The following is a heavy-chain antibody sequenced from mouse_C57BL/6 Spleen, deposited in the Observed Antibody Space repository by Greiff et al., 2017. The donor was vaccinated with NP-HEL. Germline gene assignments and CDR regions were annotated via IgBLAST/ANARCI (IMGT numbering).Heavy chain of an antibody. CDR1: GYSFTGYY. Sequence: VHVKQSGPELVKPGASVKISCKASGYSFTGYYMNWVKQSPEKSLEWIGEINPSTGGTTYNQKFKAKATLTVDKSSSTAYMQLKSLTSEDSAVYYCAGSSPFYAMDYWGQGTSVTVSS. D-gene: IGHD1-1*01. J-gene: IGHJ4*01. CDR2: INPSTGGT. V-gene: IGHV1-42*01. CDR3: AGSSPFYAMDY.